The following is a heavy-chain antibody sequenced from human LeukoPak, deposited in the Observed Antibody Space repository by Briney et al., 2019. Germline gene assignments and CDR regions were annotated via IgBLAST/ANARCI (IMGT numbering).Heavy chain of an antibody. Sequence: TGGSLRLSCTVSGFTVSSNSMSWVRQAPGKGLEWVSFIYSDNTHYSDSVKGRCTISRGNSKNTLYLEMNSVRAEDRAVYYCARRAGAYSHPYDYWGQGTLVTVSS. CDR1: GFTVSSNS. J-gene: IGHJ4*02. CDR2: IYSDNT. D-gene: IGHD4/OR15-4a*01. V-gene: IGHV3-53*01. CDR3: ARRAGAYSHPYDY.